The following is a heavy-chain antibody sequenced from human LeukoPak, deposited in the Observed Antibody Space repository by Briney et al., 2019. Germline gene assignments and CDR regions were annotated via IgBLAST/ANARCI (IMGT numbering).Heavy chain of an antibody. CDR1: GGSISSCY. CDR2: FHYNCST. Sequence: SETLSLTCTVSGGSISSCYWSWLQRPPDRVVQLMVYFHYNCSTNYNPSLQSRVTISVDTSKNQFSMKLGYVTDAETAVYYCARVYGSYHEYPWSTWFAPWGQGTLVTVSS. J-gene: IGHJ5*02. D-gene: IGHD1-26*01. V-gene: IGHV4-59*01. CDR3: ARVYGSYHEYPWSTWFAP.